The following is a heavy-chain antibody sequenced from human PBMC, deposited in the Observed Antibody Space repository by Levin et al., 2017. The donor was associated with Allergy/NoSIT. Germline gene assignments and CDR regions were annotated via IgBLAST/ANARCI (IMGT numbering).Heavy chain of an antibody. CDR1: GFTVSTNY. CDR3: ARGRLYCSGGVCFQYYFDY. Sequence: LSLTCAASGFTVSTNYMSWVRQAPGKGLEWVSVIYSGGTTYYADSVKGRFTISRDNSKNTLYLQMNSLRAEDTAVYYCARGRLYCSGGVCFQYYFDYWGQGTLVTVSS. J-gene: IGHJ4*02. CDR2: IYSGGTT. D-gene: IGHD2-8*02. V-gene: IGHV3-53*01.